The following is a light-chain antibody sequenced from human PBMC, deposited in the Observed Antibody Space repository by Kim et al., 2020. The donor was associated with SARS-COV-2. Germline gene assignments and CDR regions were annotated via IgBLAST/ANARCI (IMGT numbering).Light chain of an antibody. CDR2: DVS. Sequence: SALTQPASVSGSPGQSTTISCTGTSSDIGANNFVSWYQQHPGKAPKLMIYDVSDRPSGVSDRFSGSKSGNTASLTISGLQAEDEADYYCFSYTSSSTLVFGGGTQLTVL. J-gene: IGLJ2*01. CDR3: FSYTSSSTLV. CDR1: SSDIGANNF. V-gene: IGLV2-14*03.